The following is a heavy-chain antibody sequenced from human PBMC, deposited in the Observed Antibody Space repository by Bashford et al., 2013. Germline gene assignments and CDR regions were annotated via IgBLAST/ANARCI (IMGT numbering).Heavy chain of an antibody. CDR1: VTPLNTYF. D-gene: IGHD5-24*01. Sequence: SVDPVPHLAVSLVTPLNTYFWKWIRQTPTGRDVEWIGHLAYTRGRPLTPPPSKSRVTISTDTSNTDTSTRHFSLTLTSVTAADTAIYYCARGDGHGALNYWGQGILVTVSS. CDR2: LAYTRGRP. V-gene: IGHV4-59*12. J-gene: IGHJ4*02. CDR3: ARGDGHGALNY.